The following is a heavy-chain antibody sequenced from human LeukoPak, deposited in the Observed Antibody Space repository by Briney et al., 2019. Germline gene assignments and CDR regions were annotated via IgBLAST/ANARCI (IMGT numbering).Heavy chain of an antibody. V-gene: IGHV1-2*02. CDR1: GGTFSSYA. Sequence: ASVKVSCKASGGTFSSYAISWVRQAPGQGLEWMGWINPNSGGTNYAQKFQGRVTMTMDTSISTAYMELSRLRSDDTAVYYCARGPLGYYYYYMDVWGKGTTVTVSS. J-gene: IGHJ6*03. CDR2: INPNSGGT. CDR3: ARGPLGYYYYYMDV.